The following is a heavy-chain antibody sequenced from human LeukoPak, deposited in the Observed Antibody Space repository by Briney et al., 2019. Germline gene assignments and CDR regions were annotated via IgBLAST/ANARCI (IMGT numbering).Heavy chain of an antibody. CDR2: IYYSGST. V-gene: IGHV4-31*03. Sequence: PSETLSLTCTVSGGSISSVGNYWSWTRHHPGKGLEWIGYIYYSGSTYYNPSLKSRVTISVDTSKNQFSLKLSSVTAADTAVYYCARDLNGMDVWGQGTTVTVSS. CDR3: ARDLNGMDV. J-gene: IGHJ6*02. CDR1: GGSISSVGNY.